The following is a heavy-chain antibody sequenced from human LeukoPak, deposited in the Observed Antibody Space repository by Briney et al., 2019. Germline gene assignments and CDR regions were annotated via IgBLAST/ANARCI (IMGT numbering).Heavy chain of an antibody. J-gene: IGHJ4*02. CDR3: AKAAQLPYYFDC. CDR1: GFTFSSYA. CDR2: INDNAGST. V-gene: IGHV3-23*01. Sequence: GGSLRLSCAAFGFTFSSYAMSWVRQAPGKGLEWVSSINDNAGSTYYADSVKGRFTIPRDTSKNTLYLQMNSLRADDTAVYYCAKAAQLPYYFDCWGQGTLVTVSS. D-gene: IGHD3-16*02.